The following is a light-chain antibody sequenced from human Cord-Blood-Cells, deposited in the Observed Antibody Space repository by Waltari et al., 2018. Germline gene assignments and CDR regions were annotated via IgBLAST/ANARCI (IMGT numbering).Light chain of an antibody. CDR1: SSDFGSYNL. J-gene: IGLJ1*01. CDR3: CSYAGSSLYV. Sequence: QSALTQPAPVPGPPGQSITIPRPGTSSDFGSYNLASWYHQHPGKAPKLMIYEGSKRPSGVSNRFSGSKSGNTASLTISGLQAEDEADYYCCSYAGSSLYVFGTGTKVTVL. CDR2: EGS. V-gene: IGLV2-23*01.